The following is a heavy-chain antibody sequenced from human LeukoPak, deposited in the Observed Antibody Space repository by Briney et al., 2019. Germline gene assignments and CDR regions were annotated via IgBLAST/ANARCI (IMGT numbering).Heavy chain of an antibody. D-gene: IGHD6-19*01. CDR2: IRSDGSDT. CDR3: ARDHGSGWYGFGDY. Sequence: GGSLRLSCAASGFTFSDTWMHWVRQAPGEGLVWVSRIRSDGSDTRYAESVKGRFTISRDNAKNTLYLQMNSLRAEDTAVYYCARDHGSGWYGFGDYWGQGTLVTVSS. V-gene: IGHV3-74*01. CDR1: GFTFSDTW. J-gene: IGHJ4*02.